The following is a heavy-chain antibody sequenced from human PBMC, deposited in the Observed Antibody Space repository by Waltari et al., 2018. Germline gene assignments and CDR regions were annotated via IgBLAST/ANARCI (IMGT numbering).Heavy chain of an antibody. CDR2: IYHTGAA. D-gene: IGHD3-10*01. CDR1: GGSMISGGHS. CDR3: ARGSYTNPFDY. J-gene: IGHJ4*02. Sequence: QLQLQESGSGLVRPLETLSLTCTLSGGSMISGGHSWTWLRQPPGKGLEWIAYIYHTGAAHDNSSLENRVTISVDTSKNQFSLKVKSVTAADTAVYYCARGSYTNPFDYWGQGRLVTVSS. V-gene: IGHV4-30-2*01.